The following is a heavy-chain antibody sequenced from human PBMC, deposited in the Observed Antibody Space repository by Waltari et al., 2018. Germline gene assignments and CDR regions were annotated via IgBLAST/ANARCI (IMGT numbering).Heavy chain of an antibody. D-gene: IGHD2-21*01. V-gene: IGHV1-69*08. CDR1: GGTFSSYA. Sequence: QVQLVQSGAEVKKPGSSVKVSCKASGGTFSSYAISWVRQAPGQGLEWMGRIIPICGTANYAQKFQGRVTITADKSTSTAYMELSSLRSEDTAVYYCARGVEYCGGDCYDYWGQGTLVTVSS. CDR2: IIPICGTA. J-gene: IGHJ4*02. CDR3: ARGVEYCGGDCYDY.